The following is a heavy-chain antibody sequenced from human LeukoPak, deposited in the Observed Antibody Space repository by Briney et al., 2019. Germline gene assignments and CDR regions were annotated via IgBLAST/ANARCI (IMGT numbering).Heavy chain of an antibody. J-gene: IGHJ4*02. CDR3: ARDGYSYHGNYFDY. CDR2: IYYSGST. D-gene: IGHD5-18*01. Sequence: SETLSLTCTVSGGSISSSSYYWGWLRQPPGKGVEWVGSIYYSGSTYYNPSLKSRVTISVDTSKNQFSLKLSSVTAADTAVYYCARDGYSYHGNYFDYWGQGTLVTVSS. CDR1: GGSISSSSYY. V-gene: IGHV4-39*01.